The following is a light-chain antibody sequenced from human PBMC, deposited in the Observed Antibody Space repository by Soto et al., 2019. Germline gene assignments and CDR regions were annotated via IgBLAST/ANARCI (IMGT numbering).Light chain of an antibody. CDR2: DAS. CDR3: QQRSNWLWT. J-gene: IGKJ1*01. V-gene: IGKV3-11*01. Sequence: EIVLTQSPATLSLSPGERATLSCRASQSVSSYLAWYQQTPGQPPRLLIYDASNRDTGIPARFSGSWSGTDFTLTISSLEPEDFEVYYCQQRSNWLWTFGQGTKVDIK. CDR1: QSVSSY.